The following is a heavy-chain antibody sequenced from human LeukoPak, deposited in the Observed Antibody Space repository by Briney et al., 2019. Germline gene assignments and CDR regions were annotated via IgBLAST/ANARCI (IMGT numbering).Heavy chain of an antibody. D-gene: IGHD5-12*01. Sequence: SETLSLTCAVSGGSISSGGYSWSWIRQPPGTGLEWIGYIYYSGSTNYNPSLKSRVTISVDTSKNQFSLKLSSVTAADTAVYYCARAVFTSGYVAWFDYWGQGTLVTVSS. CDR2: IYYSGST. V-gene: IGHV4-61*08. CDR1: GGSISSGGYS. CDR3: ARAVFTSGYVAWFDY. J-gene: IGHJ4*02.